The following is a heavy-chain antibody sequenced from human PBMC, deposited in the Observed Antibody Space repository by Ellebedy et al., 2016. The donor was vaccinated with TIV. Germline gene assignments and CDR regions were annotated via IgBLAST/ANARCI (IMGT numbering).Heavy chain of an antibody. J-gene: IGHJ4*02. CDR2: IYYTGST. CDR1: GDPFTNYY. D-gene: IGHD3-16*01. V-gene: IGHV4-59*01. Sequence: ESLKISCTVSGDPFTNYYWNWIRQSPGKGLEWIGYIYYTGSTSYNPSLRSRVTISVDPSKKRFSLRLNSVTAADTAVYYCAGDSWGVDYWGQGTLVTVSS. CDR3: AGDSWGVDY.